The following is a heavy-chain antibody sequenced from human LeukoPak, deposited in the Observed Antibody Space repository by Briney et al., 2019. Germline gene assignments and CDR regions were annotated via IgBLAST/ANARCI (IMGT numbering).Heavy chain of an antibody. CDR2: IGGSGGST. CDR3: ARGTYGSFLY. CDR1: GITFSSYA. D-gene: IGHD3-10*01. V-gene: IGHV3-23*01. Sequence: GGSLRLSCAASGITFSSYAMSWVRQAPGKGLEWVSAIGGSGGSTYYADSVKGRFTISRDNSENTLYLQMNSLRAEDTAVYYCARGTYGSFLYWGQGALVTVSS. J-gene: IGHJ4*02.